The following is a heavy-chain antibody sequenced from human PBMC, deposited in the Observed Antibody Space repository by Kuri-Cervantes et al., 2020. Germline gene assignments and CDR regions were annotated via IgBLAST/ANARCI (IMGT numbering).Heavy chain of an antibody. D-gene: IGHD3-10*01. V-gene: IGHV3-30-3*01. Sequence: GESLKISCAASGFTFSNYAMHWVRQAPGKGLEWVAIISYDGSNKYYADSVKGRFTISRDNAKNSLYLQMDSLRVDDTAVYYCARADGEFDYWGQGTLVTVSS. CDR3: ARADGEFDY. J-gene: IGHJ4*02. CDR1: GFTFSNYA. CDR2: ISYDGSNK.